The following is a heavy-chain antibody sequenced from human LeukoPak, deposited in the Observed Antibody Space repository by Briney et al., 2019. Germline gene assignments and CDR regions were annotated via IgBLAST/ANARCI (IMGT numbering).Heavy chain of an antibody. D-gene: IGHD5-24*01. Sequence: PGGSLRLSCAASGFTFSNYWMSWVRQAPGKGLEWVANIKEDGSQKYYVDSVKGRFTIFRDNAKNSLYLQMNSLRPEDTAVYYCARPPQGRDGYKSDYWGQGTLVTVSS. CDR3: ARPPQGRDGYKSDY. J-gene: IGHJ4*02. V-gene: IGHV3-7*01. CDR1: GFTFSNYW. CDR2: IKEDGSQK.